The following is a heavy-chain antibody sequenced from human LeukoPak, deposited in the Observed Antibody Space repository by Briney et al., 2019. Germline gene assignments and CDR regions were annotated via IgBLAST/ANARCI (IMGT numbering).Heavy chain of an antibody. CDR2: IYYSGST. V-gene: IGHV4-39*01. J-gene: IGHJ4*02. Sequence: PSETLSLTCSVSGGSISSSSHYWGWIRQPPGKGLEWIGSIYYSGSTYYNPSLKSRVAIYVDMSKNQFSLKLSSVTAADTAVYYCARFGRDGDYVWDYWGQGTLVTVSS. CDR1: GGSISSSSHY. D-gene: IGHD4-17*01. CDR3: ARFGRDGDYVWDY.